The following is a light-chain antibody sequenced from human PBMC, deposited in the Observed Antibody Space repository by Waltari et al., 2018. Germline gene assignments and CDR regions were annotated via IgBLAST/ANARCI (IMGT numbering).Light chain of an antibody. Sequence: DIVMTQSTELLAVFLGAMASINCKSNQSVLYNSNNKNFLAWYQHKAGQPPKLLIYWASTRESGVPDRFSGSGSGTDFTLTISTLQAEDVAVYYCQQYYSTPYTFGQGTKLEIK. J-gene: IGKJ2*01. CDR3: QQYYSTPYT. CDR2: WAS. V-gene: IGKV4-1*01. CDR1: QSVLYNSNNKNF.